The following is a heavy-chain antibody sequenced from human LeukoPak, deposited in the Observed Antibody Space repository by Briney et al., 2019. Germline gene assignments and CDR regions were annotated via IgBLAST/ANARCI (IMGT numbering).Heavy chain of an antibody. J-gene: IGHJ4*02. CDR2: IIPIFGTA. V-gene: IGHV1-69*05. Sequence: SVKVSCKASGGTFSSYAISWVRQAPGQGLEWMGGIIPIFGTANYAQKFQGRVTITTDESTNTAYMELSSLRSEDTAVYYCARVAEVSSQPLWDWGQGTLVTVSS. CDR1: GGTFSSYA. CDR3: ARVAEVSSQPLWD. D-gene: IGHD1-26*01.